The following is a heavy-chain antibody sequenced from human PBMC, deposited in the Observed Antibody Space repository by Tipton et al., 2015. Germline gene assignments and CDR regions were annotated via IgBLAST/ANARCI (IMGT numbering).Heavy chain of an antibody. D-gene: IGHD2/OR15-2a*01. CDR3: AREGTSASFPTRDFYY. Sequence: QLVQSGPEVKKPGASVKVSCKASGYTFTDYYMHWVRQVPGQGLEWMGWINPNSGGTNYAQKFQGRVTMTRDTSISTAYMELTRLRSDDTAVYYCAREGTSASFPTRDFYYWGQGTPVTVSS. CDR1: GYTFTDYY. CDR2: INPNSGGT. J-gene: IGHJ4*02. V-gene: IGHV1-2*02.